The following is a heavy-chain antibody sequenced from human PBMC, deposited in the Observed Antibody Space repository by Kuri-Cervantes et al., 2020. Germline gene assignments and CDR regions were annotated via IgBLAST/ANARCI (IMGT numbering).Heavy chain of an antibody. J-gene: IGHJ6*03. CDR2: INQDGSEK. Sequence: LSLTCAASEFRFSSYWMSWVRQAPGKGLEWVANINQDGSEKYYVDSVKGRFTISRDNAKNSLYLQMNSLRAEDTAVYYCARESVAAGSGYYYMDVWGKGTTVTVSS. V-gene: IGHV3-7*01. CDR1: EFRFSSYW. CDR3: ARESVAAGSGYYYMDV. D-gene: IGHD6-13*01.